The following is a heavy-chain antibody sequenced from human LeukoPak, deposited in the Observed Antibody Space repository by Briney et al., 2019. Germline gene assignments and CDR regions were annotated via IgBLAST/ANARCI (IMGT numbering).Heavy chain of an antibody. Sequence: PSETLSLTCTVSGGSISSGTYYWGWIRQPPGKGLEWIASIYHSRNAYYNQSLMSRVTISVDTSKNQFSLKVSSATAADTAVYYCARDLRGAYMDCFDYWGQGTLVTVSS. CDR1: GGSISSGTYY. CDR3: ARDLRGAYMDCFDY. V-gene: IGHV4-39*07. J-gene: IGHJ4*02. D-gene: IGHD3-16*01. CDR2: IYHSRNA.